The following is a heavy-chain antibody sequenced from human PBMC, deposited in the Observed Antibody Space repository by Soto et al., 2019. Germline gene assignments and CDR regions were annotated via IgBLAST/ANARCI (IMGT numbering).Heavy chain of an antibody. J-gene: IGHJ4*02. CDR2: IYSGGGT. CDR3: GRSVGAFDY. D-gene: IGHD2-15*01. Sequence: EVHLMECGGGLVRPGGSLRLSCAASEFTVRSYQISWVPQPQGKGLKWVSVIYSGGGTYYVDSVKGRFTITRDISNNTVYLKMSSLGAEDTAVYYCGRSVGAFDYWGQGALVTVSS. CDR1: EFTVRSYQ. V-gene: IGHV3-66*01.